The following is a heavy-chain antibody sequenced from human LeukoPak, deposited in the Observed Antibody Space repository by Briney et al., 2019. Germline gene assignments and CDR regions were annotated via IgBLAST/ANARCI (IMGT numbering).Heavy chain of an antibody. D-gene: IGHD3-9*01. V-gene: IGHV3-66*02. J-gene: IGHJ4*02. Sequence: PGGTLSLNCAASGFTVSSNYMSWVRQAPGKGLDWVSVIYSGGSTYYADSVKGRFTISRDNSKNTLYLQMNSLRAEDTVFFHAEGGIRYFDWPSLGYWGQGTLVTVSS. CDR1: GFTVSSNY. CDR2: IYSGGST. CDR3: EGGIRYFDWPSLGY.